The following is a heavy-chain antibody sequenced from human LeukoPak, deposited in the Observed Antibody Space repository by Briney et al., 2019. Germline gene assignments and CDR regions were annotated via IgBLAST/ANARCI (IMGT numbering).Heavy chain of an antibody. D-gene: IGHD1-26*01. Sequence: PGGSLRLSCAASGFTFRNYNMVWVRQAPGKGLEWVSYITSRSTTIYYVDSVKGRFTVSRDNAKDSPYLQMNSLRDEDTAVYYCATSVYSGSDYFDYWGQGTLVTVSS. CDR2: ITSRSTTI. J-gene: IGHJ4*02. CDR3: ATSVYSGSDYFDY. CDR1: GFTFRNYN. V-gene: IGHV3-48*02.